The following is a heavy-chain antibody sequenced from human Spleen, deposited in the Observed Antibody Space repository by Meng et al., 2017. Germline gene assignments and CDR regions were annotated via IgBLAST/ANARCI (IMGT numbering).Heavy chain of an antibody. Sequence: SGATLVIPTQTYTLTWTVTGGAHTTSGMCVRGSRQPPGKALEWLALIDWDDDKYYSSSLKTRLTISKDTSRNQVVLPLTNMDPVDTATYYCARIPKDLGIHEYYYYALDVWGQGTTVTVSS. CDR2: IDWDDDK. CDR3: ARIPKDLGIHEYYYYALDV. J-gene: IGHJ6*02. V-gene: IGHV2-70*13. CDR1: GGAHTTSGMC. D-gene: IGHD7-27*01.